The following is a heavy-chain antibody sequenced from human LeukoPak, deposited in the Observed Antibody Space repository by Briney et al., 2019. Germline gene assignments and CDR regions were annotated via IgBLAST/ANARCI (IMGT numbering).Heavy chain of an antibody. D-gene: IGHD6-6*01. CDR1: GFSLNGYE. J-gene: IGHJ4*02. CDR2: IAGDGSIK. V-gene: IGHV3-30-3*01. CDR3: ARDCLRSAPDYFDY. Sequence: GGSLRLSCAASGFSLNGYEVHWVRQAPGKGLEWVAVIAGDGSIKLYTDSVKGRFTISRDISKNTVSLEMNSLRPEDTAVYYCARDCLRSAPDYFDYRGQGTLVTVSP.